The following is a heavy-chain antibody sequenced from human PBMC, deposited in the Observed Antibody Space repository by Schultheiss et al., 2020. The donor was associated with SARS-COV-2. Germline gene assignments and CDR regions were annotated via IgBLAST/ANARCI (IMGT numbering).Heavy chain of an antibody. J-gene: IGHJ3*02. D-gene: IGHD3-22*01. V-gene: IGHV4-38-2*02. CDR3: AVDSSGYLDAFDI. CDR2: IYHSGST. CDR1: GYSISSGYY. Sequence: GSLRLSCTVSGYSISSGYYWGWIRQPPGKGLEWIGSIYHSGSTYYNPSLKSRVTISVDTSKNQFSLKLSSVTAADTAVYYCAVDSSGYLDAFDIWGQGTMVTVSS.